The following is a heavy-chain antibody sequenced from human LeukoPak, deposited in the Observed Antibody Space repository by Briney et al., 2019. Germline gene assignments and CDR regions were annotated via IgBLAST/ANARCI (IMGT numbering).Heavy chain of an antibody. CDR2: IYPGDSDT. V-gene: IGHV5-51*01. CDR1: GYSFTSYW. D-gene: IGHD2-15*01. CDR3: ARYYCSGGSCHGSYYFDY. J-gene: IGHJ4*02. Sequence: GESLQISCQGSGYSFTSYWIGWVRQMPGKGLGWMGIIYPGDSDTRYSPSFQGQVTISAAKSISTAYLQWSSLKASDTAMYYCARYYCSGGSCHGSYYFDYWGQGTLVTVSS.